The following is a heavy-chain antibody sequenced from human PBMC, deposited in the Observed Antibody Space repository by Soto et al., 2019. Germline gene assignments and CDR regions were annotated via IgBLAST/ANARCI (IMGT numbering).Heavy chain of an antibody. V-gene: IGHV3-33*01. D-gene: IGHD3-22*01. CDR3: ARSVYYYDSRGNNWFDP. Sequence: QVQLVESGGGVVQPGRSLRLSCAASGFTFSSYGMHWVRQAPGKGLEWVAVIWYDGSNKYYADSVKGRFTISRDNSKNTLYMQMNSLRAEDTAVYYCARSVYYYDSRGNNWFDPWGQGTLVTVSS. CDR1: GFTFSSYG. J-gene: IGHJ5*02. CDR2: IWYDGSNK.